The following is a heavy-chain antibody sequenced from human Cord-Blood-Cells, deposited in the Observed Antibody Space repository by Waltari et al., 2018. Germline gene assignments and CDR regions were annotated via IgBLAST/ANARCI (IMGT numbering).Heavy chain of an antibody. V-gene: IGHV3-30-3*01. D-gene: IGHD4-17*01. J-gene: IGHJ6*02. CDR1: GFTFSSYA. CDR3: ARGGVTTLRMDV. Sequence: QVQLVESGGGVVQPGRYLRLSCAASGFTFSSYAMHWVRQAPGKGLEWVAVISYDGSNKYYADSVKGRFTISRDNSKNTLYLQMNSLRAEDTAVYYCARGGVTTLRMDVWGQGTTVTVSS. CDR2: ISYDGSNK.